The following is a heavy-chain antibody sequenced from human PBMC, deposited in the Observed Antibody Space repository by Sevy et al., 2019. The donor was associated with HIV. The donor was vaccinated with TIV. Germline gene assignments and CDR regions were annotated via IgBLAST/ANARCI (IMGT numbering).Heavy chain of an antibody. D-gene: IGHD3-3*01. CDR3: AKDNVDYDFWSGWAF. Sequence: GGSLRLSCAASGFTFSSYGMHWVRQAPGKGLEWMAVISYDGSNKYYADSVKGRFTSSRDNSKNTLYLQMNSLRAEDTAVYYCAKDNVDYDFWSGWAFWGQGTTVTVSS. J-gene: IGHJ6*02. CDR2: ISYDGSNK. CDR1: GFTFSSYG. V-gene: IGHV3-30*18.